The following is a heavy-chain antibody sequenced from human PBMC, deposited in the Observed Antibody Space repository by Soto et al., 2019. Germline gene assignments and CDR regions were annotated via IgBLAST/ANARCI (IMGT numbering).Heavy chain of an antibody. CDR2: VYSSGGT. CDR1: GGSMISYY. V-gene: IGHV4-4*07. J-gene: IGHJ5*02. CDR3: ARGQRFSDWFDP. D-gene: IGHD3-3*01. Sequence: SETLSLTCSVSGGSMISYYLTWIRQPAGKGLEWIGRVYSSGGTHYNSSLKSRVTISLDTSKNQFSLRLISVTAADTAVYYCARGQRFSDWFDPWGQGTLVTVSS.